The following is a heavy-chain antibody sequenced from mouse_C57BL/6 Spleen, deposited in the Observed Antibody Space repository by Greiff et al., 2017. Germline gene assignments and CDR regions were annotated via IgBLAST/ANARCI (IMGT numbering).Heavy chain of an antibody. CDR3: ARVYDYDEGYYYAMDY. J-gene: IGHJ4*01. V-gene: IGHV5-4*03. D-gene: IGHD2-4*01. CDR1: GFTFSSYA. CDR2: ISDGGSYT. Sequence: EVKLVESGGGLVKPGGSLKLSCAASGFTFSSYAMSWVRQTPEKRLEWVATISDGGSYTYYPDNVKGRFTISRDNAKNNLYLQMSHLKSEDTAMYYCARVYDYDEGYYYAMDYWGQGTSVTVSS.